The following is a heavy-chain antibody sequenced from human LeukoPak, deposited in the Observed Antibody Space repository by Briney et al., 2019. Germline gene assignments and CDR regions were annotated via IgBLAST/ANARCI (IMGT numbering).Heavy chain of an antibody. CDR3: AKDARDALFDY. CDR1: SFTFTLSG. J-gene: IGHJ4*02. D-gene: IGHD5-24*01. CDR2: ISYDGSNK. Sequence: SLILSRAPSSFTFTLSGMHWVRQPPGKGLRWGAVISYDGSNKYYADSVKGRFTISRDNSKNTLYLQMNSLRAEDTAVYYCAKDARDALFDYWGQGTLVTVSS. V-gene: IGHV3-30*18.